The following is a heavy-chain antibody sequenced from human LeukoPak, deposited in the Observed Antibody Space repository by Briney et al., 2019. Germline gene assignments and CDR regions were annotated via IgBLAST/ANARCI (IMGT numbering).Heavy chain of an antibody. Sequence: GGSLRLSCAASGFSFSNYGMSWVRQAPGKGLEWEAFIRYHGSDTFYADSGNGRFTPARDKSNSTLYLQKNSERSEDTSVYVCAKRRLLSSNIYYEASDVWRRGTTVSVSS. V-gene: IGHV3-30*02. CDR3: AKRRLLSSNIYYEASDV. J-gene: IGHJ6*04. D-gene: IGHD2-2*01. CDR1: GFSFSNYG. CDR2: IRYHGSDT.